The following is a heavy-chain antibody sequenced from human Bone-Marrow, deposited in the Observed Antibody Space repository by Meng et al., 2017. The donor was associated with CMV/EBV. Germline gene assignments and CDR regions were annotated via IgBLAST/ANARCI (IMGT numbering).Heavy chain of an antibody. CDR1: GGSISSYY. CDR2: IYYSGST. V-gene: IGHV4-59*01. Sequence: SETLSLTCTVSGGSISSYYWSWIRQPPGKGLEWIGYIYYSGSTNYNPSLKRRVTISVDTSKNQFSLKLSSVTAADTAVYYCAREATVSLAYYFDYWGQGTLVTVSS. D-gene: IGHD4-17*01. J-gene: IGHJ4*02. CDR3: AREATVSLAYYFDY.